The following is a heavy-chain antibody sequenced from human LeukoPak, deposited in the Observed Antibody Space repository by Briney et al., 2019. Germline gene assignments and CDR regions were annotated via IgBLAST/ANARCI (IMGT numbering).Heavy chain of an antibody. V-gene: IGHV4-39*07. CDR3: AKGPTTGYGYPSWFDT. Sequence: SETLSLTCTVSGGSISSSSYYWGWIRQPPGKGLEWMGSIYYSGITYYNPSLKSRVTISVDTSKNQFSLKVTSVTAADTAVYYCAKGPTTGYGYPSWFDTWGQGTLVTVSS. CDR2: IYYSGIT. J-gene: IGHJ5*02. D-gene: IGHD5-18*01. CDR1: GGSISSSSYY.